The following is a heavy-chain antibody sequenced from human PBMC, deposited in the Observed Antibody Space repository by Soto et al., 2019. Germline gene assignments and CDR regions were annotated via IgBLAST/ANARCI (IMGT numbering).Heavy chain of an antibody. J-gene: IGHJ5*02. D-gene: IGHD3-9*01. CDR3: AIAHYDILTGYYRSSHWFDP. CDR1: GYTFADYG. V-gene: IGHV1-18*01. Sequence: ASVKVSCKASGYTFADYGISWVRQAPGQGLEWMGWISAYNGNTNYAQKFQGRVTMTTDTSTSTAYMELRSLRSDDTAVYYCAIAHYDILTGYYRSSHWFDPWGQGTLVTVSS. CDR2: ISAYNGNT.